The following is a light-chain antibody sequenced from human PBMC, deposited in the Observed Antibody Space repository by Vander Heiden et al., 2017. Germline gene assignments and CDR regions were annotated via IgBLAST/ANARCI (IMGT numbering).Light chain of an antibody. J-gene: IGLJ3*02. CDR2: TNN. CDR1: SSNIGNNY. CDR3: AAWDDSLSGWV. Sequence: QSVLTQPPSASGTPGQRVIISCSGSSSNIGNNYVNWYQQFPGTAPKLLIYTNNQRPSGVPDRFSGSKSGTSASLAISGLRSEDEADYYCAAWDDSLSGWVFGGGTKLTVL. V-gene: IGLV1-47*01.